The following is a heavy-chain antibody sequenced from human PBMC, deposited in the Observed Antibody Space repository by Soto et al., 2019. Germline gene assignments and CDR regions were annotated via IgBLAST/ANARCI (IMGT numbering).Heavy chain of an antibody. CDR1: GFTFSSYA. J-gene: IGHJ3*02. D-gene: IGHD6-19*01. CDR3: AKGSSGWYDAFDI. Sequence: EVQLLESGGGLVQPGGSLRLSCAASGFTFSSYAMSWVRQAPGKGLEWVSAISGSGGSTYYADSVKGRFTISRDNSKNSLYRQMNSLRAEDTAVYYCAKGSSGWYDAFDIWGQGTMVTVSS. CDR2: ISGSGGST. V-gene: IGHV3-23*01.